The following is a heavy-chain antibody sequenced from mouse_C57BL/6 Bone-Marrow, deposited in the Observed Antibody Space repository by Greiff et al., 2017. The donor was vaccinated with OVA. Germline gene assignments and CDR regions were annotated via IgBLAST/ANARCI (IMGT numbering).Heavy chain of an antibody. D-gene: IGHD2-3*01. CDR3: AREGYDGYPPFAY. J-gene: IGHJ3*01. V-gene: IGHV1-26*01. CDR1: GYTFTDYY. CDR2: INPNNGGT. Sequence: EVQLQQSGPELVKPGASVKISCKASGYTFTDYYMNWVKQSHGKSLEWIGDINPNNGGTSYNQKFKGKATLTVDKSSSTAYMELRSLTSEDSAVYYCAREGYDGYPPFAYWGQGTLVTVSA.